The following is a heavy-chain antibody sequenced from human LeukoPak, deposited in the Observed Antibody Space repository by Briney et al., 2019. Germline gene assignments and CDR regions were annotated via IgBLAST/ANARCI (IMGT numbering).Heavy chain of an antibody. D-gene: IGHD6-6*01. CDR2: IYTSGST. CDR1: GGSISSYY. J-gene: IGHJ5*02. Sequence: PSETLSLTCTVSGGSISSYYWSWIRQPAGKGLEWIGRIYTSGSTNYNPSLKSRVTMSVDTSKNQFSLKLSSVTAADTAVYYWAXXGSIAARPVWFDPWGQGTLVTVSS. V-gene: IGHV4-4*07. CDR3: AXXGSIAARPVWFDP.